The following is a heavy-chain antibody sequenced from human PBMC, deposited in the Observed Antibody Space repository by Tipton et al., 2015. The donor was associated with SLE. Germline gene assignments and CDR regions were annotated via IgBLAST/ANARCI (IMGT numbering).Heavy chain of an antibody. D-gene: IGHD3-3*01. Sequence: TLSLTCTVSDGSIRSTNYYWGWIRQPPGKGLEWIGSIFYTGSTYYNPSLKSRVSFSIDTSKHQFSLKLNSVTAADTAVYYCARGRLLEWLSTYYYYYGMDVWGHGTTVTVSS. V-gene: IGHV4-39*07. J-gene: IGHJ6*02. CDR2: IFYTGST. CDR3: ARGRLLEWLSTYYYYYGMDV. CDR1: DGSIRSTNYY.